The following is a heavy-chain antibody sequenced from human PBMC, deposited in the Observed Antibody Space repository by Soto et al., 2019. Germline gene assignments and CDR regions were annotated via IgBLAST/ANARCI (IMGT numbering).Heavy chain of an antibody. Sequence: VGFRSLSCGACGFTFRSYEMNWVRQAPGKGVEWVSYISSSGSTIYCADSVEGRCTISREDSRNTLYLQMTSLRPEDTSRYYRARGAPTPIIVVGPTLLCGMDVGRQGTTSAVSS. V-gene: IGHV3-48*03. CDR2: ISSSGSTI. CDR1: GFTFRSYE. J-gene: IGHJ6*02. CDR3: ARGAPTPIIVVGPTLLCGMDV. D-gene: IGHD3-22*01.